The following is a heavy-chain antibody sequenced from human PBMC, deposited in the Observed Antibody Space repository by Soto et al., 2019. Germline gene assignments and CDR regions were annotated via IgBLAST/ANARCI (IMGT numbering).Heavy chain of an antibody. CDR1: GFSLSTSGVG. CDR3: AHSLIGYYYDSSGSIWFDP. V-gene: IGHV2-5*02. J-gene: IGHJ5*02. CDR2: IYWDDDK. Sequence: SGPTLVNPTQTLTLTCTFSGFSLSTSGVGVGWIRQPPGKAPEWLALIYWDDDKRYSPSLKSRLTITKDTSKNQVVLTMTNMDPVDTATYYCAHSLIGYYYDSSGSIWFDPWGQGTLVTVSS. D-gene: IGHD3-22*01.